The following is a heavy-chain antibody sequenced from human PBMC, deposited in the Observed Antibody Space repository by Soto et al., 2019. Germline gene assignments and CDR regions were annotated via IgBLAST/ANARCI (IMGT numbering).Heavy chain of an antibody. D-gene: IGHD6-13*01. CDR3: ARDRRYSSSWYEEGLMADAFDI. J-gene: IGHJ3*02. CDR2: ISSSSSYI. V-gene: IGHV3-21*01. CDR1: GFTFSSYS. Sequence: GGSLRLSCAASGFTFSSYSMNWVRQAPGKGLEWVSSISSSSSYIYYADSVKGRFTISRDNAKNSLYLQMNSLRAEDTAVYYCARDRRYSSSWYEEGLMADAFDIWGQGTMVTVSS.